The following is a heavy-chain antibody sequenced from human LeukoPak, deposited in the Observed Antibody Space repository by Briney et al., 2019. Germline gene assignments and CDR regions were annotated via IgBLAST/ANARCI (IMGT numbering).Heavy chain of an antibody. V-gene: IGHV3-21*01. CDR1: GFTFSTFA. J-gene: IGHJ6*03. Sequence: GGSLRLSCAASGFTFSTFAMSWVRQAPGKGLEWVSSISSSSSYIYYADSVKGRFTISRDNAKNSLYLQMNSLRAEDTAVYYCARDQTLNYYYYYMDVWGKGTTVTVSS. CDR2: ISSSSSYI. CDR3: ARDQTLNYYYYYMDV.